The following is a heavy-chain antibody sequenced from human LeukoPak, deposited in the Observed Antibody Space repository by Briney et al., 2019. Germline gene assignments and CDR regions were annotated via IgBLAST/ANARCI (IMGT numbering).Heavy chain of an antibody. CDR1: GGSFSGYY. V-gene: IGHV4-34*01. Sequence: PSETLSLTCAVYGGSFSGYYWSWIRQPPGKGLEWIGEINHSGSTNYNPSLKSRVTISVDTSKNQFSLKLSSVTAADTAVYYCARSRRRDPGYSYGSYYFDYWGQGTLVTVSS. CDR2: INHSGST. D-gene: IGHD5-18*01. CDR3: ARSRRRDPGYSYGSYYFDY. J-gene: IGHJ4*02.